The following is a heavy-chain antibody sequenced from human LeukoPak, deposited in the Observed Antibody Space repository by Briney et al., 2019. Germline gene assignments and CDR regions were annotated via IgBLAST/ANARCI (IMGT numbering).Heavy chain of an antibody. CDR1: GFTFSNFA. Sequence: PGRSLRLSCAASGFTFSNFAMHWVRQAPGKGLEWVAVISYDGSNKYYADSVKGRFTISRDNSKNTLYLQMNSLRAEDTAVYYCASDPGYRTLEYYFDYWGQGTLVTVSS. CDR2: ISYDGSNK. D-gene: IGHD1-14*01. CDR3: ASDPGYRTLEYYFDY. V-gene: IGHV3-30*04. J-gene: IGHJ4*02.